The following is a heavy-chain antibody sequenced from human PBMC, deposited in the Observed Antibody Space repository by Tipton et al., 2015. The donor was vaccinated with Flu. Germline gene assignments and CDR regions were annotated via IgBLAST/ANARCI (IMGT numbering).Heavy chain of an antibody. CDR1: GFTFSSYE. J-gene: IGHJ4*02. Sequence: SLRLSCAASGFTFSSYEMNWVRQASGKGLEWVSYISSGGNTISYADSVRGRFTISRDNTQKSLYLQLNSLRAEDTAIYYCATLTGDDYWGQGTLVIVSS. CDR2: ISSGGNTI. CDR3: ATLTGDDY. D-gene: IGHD7-27*01. V-gene: IGHV3-48*03.